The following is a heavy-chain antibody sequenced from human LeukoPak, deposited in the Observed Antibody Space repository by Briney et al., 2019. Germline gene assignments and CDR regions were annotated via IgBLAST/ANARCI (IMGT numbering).Heavy chain of an antibody. CDR2: IIPIFGTA. J-gene: IGHJ4*02. D-gene: IGHD3-22*01. Sequence: GASVKVSCMTSGYTFNRYAINWVRQAPGQGLEWMGGIIPIFGTANYAQKFQGRVTITADESTSTAYMKLSSLRSEDTAVYYCASEIRYYYDSSGYYGRFDYWGQGTLVTVSS. CDR1: GYTFNRYA. V-gene: IGHV1-69*13. CDR3: ASEIRYYYDSSGYYGRFDY.